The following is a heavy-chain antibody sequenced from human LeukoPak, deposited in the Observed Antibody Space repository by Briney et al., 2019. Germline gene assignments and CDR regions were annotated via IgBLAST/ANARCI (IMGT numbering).Heavy chain of an antibody. J-gene: IGHJ5*02. V-gene: IGHV3-74*01. D-gene: IGHD3-22*01. CDR2: INSDGINT. CDR1: GFTFSNYW. CDR3: ARDLGQYYDTSDNWFDP. Sequence: GGSLRLSCAASGFTFSNYWMHWVRQAPGKGLVWVSRINSDGINTSYADSVKGRFTISRDNAKNTLNLQMNSLRAEDSAVYYCARDLGQYYDTSDNWFDPWGQGTLVTVSS.